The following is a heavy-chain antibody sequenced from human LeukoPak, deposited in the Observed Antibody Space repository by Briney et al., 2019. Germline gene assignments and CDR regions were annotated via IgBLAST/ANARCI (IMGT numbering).Heavy chain of an antibody. Sequence: SVKVSCKASGGTFSSYAISWVRQAPGQGLEWMGRIIPIFGTADYAQKFQGRVTITTDESTSTAYMELSSLRSEDTAVYYCARGAAYDFWSGYIGNWFDPWGQGTLVTVSS. D-gene: IGHD3-3*01. CDR2: IIPIFGTA. CDR1: GGTFSSYA. CDR3: ARGAAYDFWSGYIGNWFDP. V-gene: IGHV1-69*05. J-gene: IGHJ5*02.